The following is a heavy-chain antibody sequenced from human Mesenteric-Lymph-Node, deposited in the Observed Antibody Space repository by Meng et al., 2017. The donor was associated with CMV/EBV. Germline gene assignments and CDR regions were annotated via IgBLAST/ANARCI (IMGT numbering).Heavy chain of an antibody. V-gene: IGHV5-51*01. CDR1: GYSFTSYC. J-gene: IGHJ3*01. D-gene: IGHD3-3*01. Sequence: GESLKISCTASGYSFTSYCISWVRQTPGKGLEWMGFIYPGDTNTRYRPSLQGQVTMSVDNSITTAYLQRSSLEAADTAMYYCARRYLTSSGMAIGAFDDWGQGTQVTVSS. CDR2: IYPGDTNT. CDR3: ARRYLTSSGMAIGAFDD.